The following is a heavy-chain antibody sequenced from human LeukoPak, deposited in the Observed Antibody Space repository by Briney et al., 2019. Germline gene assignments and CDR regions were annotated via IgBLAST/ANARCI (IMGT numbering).Heavy chain of an antibody. CDR2: ISAYSGNT. CDR1: GYTFTSYY. J-gene: IGHJ5*02. D-gene: IGHD2-15*01. Sequence: GASVKVSCKASGYTFTSYYMHWVRQAPGQGLEWMGWISAYSGNTNYAQKLQGRVTMTTDTSTSTAYMELRSLRSDDTAVYYCARAVVAATPNNWFDPWGQGTLVTVSS. CDR3: ARAVVAATPNNWFDP. V-gene: IGHV1-18*04.